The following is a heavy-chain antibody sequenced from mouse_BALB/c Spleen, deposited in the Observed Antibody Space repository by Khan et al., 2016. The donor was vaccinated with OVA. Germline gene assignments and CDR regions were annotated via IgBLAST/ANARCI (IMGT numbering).Heavy chain of an antibody. CDR1: GFTFSSYS. Sequence: VQLKESGGDLVKPGGSLKLSCAASGFTFSSYSMSWVRQTPDKRLEWVATISSDGDYTYFPDSVKGRVTISRDNAKNTLNLQISSLKSEDTALYYCASHLTGSFAYWGQGTLVTVSA. CDR3: ASHLTGSFAY. CDR2: ISSDGDYT. D-gene: IGHD4-1*01. V-gene: IGHV5-6*01. J-gene: IGHJ3*01.